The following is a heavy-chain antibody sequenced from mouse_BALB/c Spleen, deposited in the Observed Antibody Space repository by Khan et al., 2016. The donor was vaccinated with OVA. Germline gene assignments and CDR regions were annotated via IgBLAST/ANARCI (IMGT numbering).Heavy chain of an antibody. CDR3: TRHGYVAWFTY. CDR2: IDPFSGGT. J-gene: IGHJ3*01. D-gene: IGHD2-2*01. Sequence: VQLKESGPELMKPGASVKISCKASGYSFTTYYIHWVIQSHGKGLEWIGFIDPFSGGTTYNEKFKGKATLTADKSSSTAYIHISNLTSEDAAFYYCTRHGYVAWFTYWGQGTLVTVSA. V-gene: IGHV1S135*01. CDR1: GYSFTTYY.